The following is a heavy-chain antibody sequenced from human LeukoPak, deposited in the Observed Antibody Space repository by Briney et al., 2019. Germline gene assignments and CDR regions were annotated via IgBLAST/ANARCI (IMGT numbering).Heavy chain of an antibody. J-gene: IGHJ4*02. CDR1: GFTFSSYG. CDR3: AKGNWRYFDY. CDR2: ISYDGTKN. D-gene: IGHD1-1*01. Sequence: PGGSLRLSCAASGFTFSSYGMHWVRQAPGKGLEWVAVISYDGTKNYYTDSVKGRFTISRDNSKNTLYLQMNSLGADDTAVYYCAKGNWRYFDYWGQGTLVTVSS. V-gene: IGHV3-30*18.